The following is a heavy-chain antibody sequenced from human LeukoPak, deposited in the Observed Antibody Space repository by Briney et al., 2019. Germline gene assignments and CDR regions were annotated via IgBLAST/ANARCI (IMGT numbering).Heavy chain of an antibody. CDR1: GFTFSSYE. V-gene: IGHV3-48*03. CDR3: ARDDSAWYAY. CDR2: ISSSGRSI. J-gene: IGHJ4*02. D-gene: IGHD6-19*01. Sequence: GGSLRLPCAASGFTFSSYEMNWVRQAPGKGLEWVSYISSSGRSIYYADSVKGRFTISRDNAKNSLYLQMNSLRAEDTAVYYCARDDSAWYAYWGPGTLVTVSS.